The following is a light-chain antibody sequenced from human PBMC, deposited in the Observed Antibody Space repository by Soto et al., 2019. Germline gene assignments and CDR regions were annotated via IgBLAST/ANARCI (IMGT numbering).Light chain of an antibody. CDR1: QSLVYSDGNTY. J-gene: IGKJ1*01. CDR3: LDGTHWPLA. V-gene: IGKV2-30*01. Sequence: DVVLTQSPLSLPVTLGQPASISCRSSQSLVYSDGNTYLNWFQQRPGQSPRRLIHKVSNRDSGVRDRFRGRGSGTDFTLKISRVEAEDVGVYSGLDGTHWPLAFGQGTKVEIK. CDR2: KVS.